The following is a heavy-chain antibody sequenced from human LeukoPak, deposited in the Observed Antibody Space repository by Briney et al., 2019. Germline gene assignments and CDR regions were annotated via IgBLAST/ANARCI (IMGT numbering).Heavy chain of an antibody. D-gene: IGHD6-13*01. CDR3: ARGHSDRVVSYSWYLDYYYYGMDV. CDR2: MNPNSGNT. V-gene: IGHV1-8*01. J-gene: IGHJ6*02. CDR1: GYTFTSYD. Sequence: VASVKVSCKASGYTFTSYDINWVRQATGQGLEWMGWMNPNSGNTGYAQKFQGRVTMTRNTSISTAYMELSSLRSEDTAVYYCARGHSDRVVSYSWYLDYYYYGMDVWGQGTTVTVSS.